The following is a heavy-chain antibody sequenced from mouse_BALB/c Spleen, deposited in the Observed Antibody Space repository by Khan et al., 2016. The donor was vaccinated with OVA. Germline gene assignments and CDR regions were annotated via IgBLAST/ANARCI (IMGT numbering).Heavy chain of an antibody. CDR1: GYSFTSYW. J-gene: IGHJ1*01. D-gene: IGHD2-1*01. CDR2: IYPGDGDT. Sequence: QVQLQQSGAELARPGASVKLSCKASGYSFTSYWMQWVKQRPGQGLEWIGAIYPGDGDTRYTQTFTGKATLTADTSSSTASLQLSSLASEDAALYYEARGRYGNWYFDVWGAGTTVTVSS. V-gene: IGHV1-87*01. CDR3: ARGRYGNWYFDV.